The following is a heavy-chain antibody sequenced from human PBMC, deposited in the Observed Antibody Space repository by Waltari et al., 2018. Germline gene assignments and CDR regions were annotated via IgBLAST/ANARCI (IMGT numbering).Heavy chain of an antibody. D-gene: IGHD2-2*01. J-gene: IGHJ6*03. CDR1: GYNFTSNW. CDR2: IYTGDSYT. V-gene: IGHV5-10-1*01. CDR3: ARTSVVVNYYMGV. Sequence: EVQLVQSGAEVKKPGESLRISCKGSGYNFTSNWITWVRQMLGKGLEWMGRIYTGDSYTTSCPSFQGHLTISVDESISTAYLQWSSLKASDTAMYYCARTSVVVNYYMGVWGKGTTVTVSS.